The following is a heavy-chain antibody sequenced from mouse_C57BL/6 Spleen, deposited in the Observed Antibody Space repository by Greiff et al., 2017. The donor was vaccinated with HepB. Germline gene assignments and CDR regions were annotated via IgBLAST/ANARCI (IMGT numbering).Heavy chain of an antibody. Sequence: EVQLQQSVAELVRPGASVKLSCTASGFNIKNTYMHWVKQRPEQGLEWIGRIDPANGNTKYAPKFQGKATRTADTASNTAYLQSSSLTSEATAIYYCARRGYGSSGVYFDYWGQGTTLTVSS. V-gene: IGHV14-3*01. J-gene: IGHJ2*01. CDR3: ARRGYGSSGVYFDY. D-gene: IGHD1-1*01. CDR1: GFNIKNTY. CDR2: IDPANGNT.